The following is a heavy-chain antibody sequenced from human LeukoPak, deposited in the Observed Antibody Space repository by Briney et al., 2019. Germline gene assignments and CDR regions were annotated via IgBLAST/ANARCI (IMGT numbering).Heavy chain of an antibody. J-gene: IGHJ3*02. Sequence: ASVKVSCKASGYTFTGYYMHWVRQAPGQGLEWMGWINPNSGGTKYAQKFQGRVTMTRDTSISTAYMELTRLTSDDTAVYYCARDMITGIDDAFDIWGQGTMVSVSS. CDR3: ARDMITGIDDAFDI. CDR2: INPNSGGT. V-gene: IGHV1-2*02. D-gene: IGHD1-20*01. CDR1: GYTFTGYY.